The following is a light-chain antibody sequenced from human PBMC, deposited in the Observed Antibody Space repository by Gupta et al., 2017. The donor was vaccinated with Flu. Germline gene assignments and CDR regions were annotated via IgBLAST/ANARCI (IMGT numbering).Light chain of an antibody. CDR2: QVS. J-gene: IGKJ1*01. V-gene: IGKV2-30*01. Sequence: ISCRSSQKLLDSDGNTYLHWFQERPGQSPRRLIYQVSHREVGVPDRFSGSGSGTDFTLKISRVEAEDVGVYYCMQGSRWPWAFGQGTKVEIK. CDR1: QKLLDSDGNTY. CDR3: MQGSRWPWA.